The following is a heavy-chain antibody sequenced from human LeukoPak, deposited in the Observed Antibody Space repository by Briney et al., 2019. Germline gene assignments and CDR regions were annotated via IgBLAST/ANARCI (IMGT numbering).Heavy chain of an antibody. J-gene: IGHJ4*02. CDR2: INHSGST. CDR3: AREDGYNHRGHFDY. V-gene: IGHV4-34*01. Sequence: PSETLSLTCAVYGGSFSTYYWNWIRQPPGKGLEWIGEINHSGSTNYNPSLKSRVTISVDTSKDQFSLKLSSVTAADTAVYYCAREDGYNHRGHFDYWGQGTLVTVSS. D-gene: IGHD5-24*01. CDR1: GGSFSTYY.